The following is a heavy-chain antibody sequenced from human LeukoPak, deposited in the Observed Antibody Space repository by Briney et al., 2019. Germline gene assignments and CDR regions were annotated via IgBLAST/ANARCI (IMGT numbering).Heavy chain of an antibody. CDR3: ARDGGGHCSGGSCYYY. D-gene: IGHD2-15*01. Sequence: KRSETLSLTCTVSGGSISSGGYYWSWIRQHPGKGLEWIGYIYYSGSTYYNPSLKSRVTISVDTSKNQFSLKLSSVTAADTAVYYCARDGGGHCSGGSCYYYWGQGTLVTASS. J-gene: IGHJ4*02. CDR1: GGSISSGGYY. CDR2: IYYSGST. V-gene: IGHV4-31*03.